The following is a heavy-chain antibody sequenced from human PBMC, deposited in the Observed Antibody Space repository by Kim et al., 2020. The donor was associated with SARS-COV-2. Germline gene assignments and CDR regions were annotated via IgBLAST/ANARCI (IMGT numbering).Heavy chain of an antibody. V-gene: IGHV3-30*18. CDR1: GFTFSSYG. CDR2: ISYDGSNK. D-gene: IGHD5-18*01. Sequence: GGSLRLSCAASGFTFSSYGMHWVRQAPGKGLEWVAVISYDGSNKYYADSVKGRFTISRDNSKNTLYLQMNSLRAEDTAVYYCAKDLKQLRIQLWLSSDYYYGMDVWGQGTTVTVSS. J-gene: IGHJ6*02. CDR3: AKDLKQLRIQLWLSSDYYYGMDV.